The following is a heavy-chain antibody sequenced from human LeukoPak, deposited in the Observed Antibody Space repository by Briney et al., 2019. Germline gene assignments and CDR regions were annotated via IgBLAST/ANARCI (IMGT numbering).Heavy chain of an antibody. Sequence: PSETLSLPCTVSGYSISSGYYWGWLRQPPGKGLEWIGSIYHSGSTYYNPSLKSRVTISVDTSKNQFSLKLSSVTAADTAVYYCALSAGSYPSNWYFDLWGRGTLVTVSS. CDR2: IYHSGST. D-gene: IGHD1-26*01. J-gene: IGHJ2*01. CDR3: ALSAGSYPSNWYFDL. V-gene: IGHV4-38-2*02. CDR1: GYSISSGYY.